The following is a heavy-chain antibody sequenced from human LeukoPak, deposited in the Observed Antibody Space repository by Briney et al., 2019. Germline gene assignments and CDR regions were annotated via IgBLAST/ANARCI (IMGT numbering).Heavy chain of an antibody. Sequence: PGGSLRLSCTASGFTFSTQWMTWVRQAPGKGLEWVSSITSSSNYIYYADSVKGRFTISRDNAKNSLYLQTNSLRAEDTAVYYCARSIAAAGLDYWGQGTLVTVSS. CDR1: GFTFSTQW. D-gene: IGHD6-13*01. V-gene: IGHV3-21*01. CDR2: ITSSSNYI. CDR3: ARSIAAAGLDY. J-gene: IGHJ4*02.